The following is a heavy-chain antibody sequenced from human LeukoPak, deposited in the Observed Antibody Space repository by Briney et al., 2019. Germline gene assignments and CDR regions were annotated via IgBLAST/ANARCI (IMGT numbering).Heavy chain of an antibody. V-gene: IGHV4-4*07. CDR3: AREAGYYVDDIGYYYLDY. CDR1: GDSISRHY. Sequence: SETLSLTYIVSGDSISRHYWKWIRRPAGKGLELVVRIYSSGSTSYNPSLKSRVSMSADPSKNEFSVNLRSVTAADSAVYYCAREAGYYVDDIGYYYLDYWGRGILVTVSS. D-gene: IGHD3-22*01. J-gene: IGHJ4*02. CDR2: IYSSGST.